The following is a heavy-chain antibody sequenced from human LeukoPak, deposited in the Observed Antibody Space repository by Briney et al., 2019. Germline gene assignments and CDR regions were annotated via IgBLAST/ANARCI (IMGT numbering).Heavy chain of an antibody. CDR2: ISSSSGTI. Sequence: GGSLRLSCAASGFTFSSYSTNWVRQAPGKGLEWVSYISSSSGTIYYADSVKGRFTISRDNAKNSLYLQMNSLRAEDTALYYCARDSITMVRGVSDYWGQGTLVTVSS. CDR1: GFTFSSYS. D-gene: IGHD3-10*01. CDR3: ARDSITMVRGVSDY. J-gene: IGHJ4*02. V-gene: IGHV3-48*01.